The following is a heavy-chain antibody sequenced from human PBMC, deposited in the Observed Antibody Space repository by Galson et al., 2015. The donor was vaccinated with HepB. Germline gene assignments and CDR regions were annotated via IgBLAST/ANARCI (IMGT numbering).Heavy chain of an antibody. D-gene: IGHD6-13*01. Sequence: TLSLTCTVSGGSISSSSYYWGWIRQPPGKGLEWIGSIYYSGSTYYNPSLKSRVTISVDTSKNQFSLKLSSVTAADTAVYYCARHTKESSSWYKDTTYGMDVWGQGTTVTVSS. V-gene: IGHV4-39*01. J-gene: IGHJ6*02. CDR3: ARHTKESSSWYKDTTYGMDV. CDR2: IYYSGST. CDR1: GGSISSSSYY.